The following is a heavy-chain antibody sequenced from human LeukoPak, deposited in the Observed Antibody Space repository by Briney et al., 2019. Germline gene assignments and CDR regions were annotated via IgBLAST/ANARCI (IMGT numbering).Heavy chain of an antibody. CDR1: GFTFSSYE. CDR3: ARGPSVTQAY. D-gene: IGHD4-17*01. V-gene: IGHV3-48*03. Sequence: PGGSLRLSCAASGFTFSSYEMNWVRQAPGKGLEWVSYISSSGSTIYYADSVKGRFTISRDNAKNSLYLQMNSLRAEDTAVYYCARGPSVTQAYWGQGTLVTVSS. J-gene: IGHJ4*02. CDR2: ISSSGSTI.